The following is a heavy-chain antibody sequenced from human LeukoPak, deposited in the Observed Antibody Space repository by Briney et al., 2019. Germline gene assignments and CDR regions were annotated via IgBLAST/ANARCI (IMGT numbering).Heavy chain of an antibody. J-gene: IGHJ4*02. D-gene: IGHD6-13*01. CDR1: GFTFSSYP. CDR2: IANDGKDK. Sequence: QTGGSLRLSCAASGFTFSSYPMHWARQAPGKGLEWVAVIANDGKDKHYADSAKGRFTISRDNSKNTLYLQMSSLRTEDTAVYYCARDHQIAAAVYYFDFWGQGTLVTVSS. V-gene: IGHV3-30*15. CDR3: ARDHQIAAAVYYFDF.